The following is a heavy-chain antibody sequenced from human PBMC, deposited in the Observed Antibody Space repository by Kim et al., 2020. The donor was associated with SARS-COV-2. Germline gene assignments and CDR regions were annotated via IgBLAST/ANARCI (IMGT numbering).Heavy chain of an antibody. CDR2: IYYSGST. CDR3: AREEIADCSSTSCYLYYFDY. J-gene: IGHJ4*02. D-gene: IGHD2-2*01. Sequence: SETLSLTCTVSGGSISSGDYYWSWIRQPPGKGLEWIGYIYYSGSTYYNPSLKSRVTISVDTSKNQFSLKLSSVTAADTAVYYCAREEIADCSSTSCYLYYFDYWGQGTLVTVSS. V-gene: IGHV4-30-4*01. CDR1: GGSISSGDYY.